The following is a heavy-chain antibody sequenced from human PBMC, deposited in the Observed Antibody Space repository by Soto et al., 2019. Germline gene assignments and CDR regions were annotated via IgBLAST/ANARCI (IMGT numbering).Heavy chain of an antibody. J-gene: IGHJ4*02. D-gene: IGHD6-6*01. CDR1: GGSVNSDNFY. CDR2: IYYTGST. V-gene: IGHV4-61*01. Sequence: SETPSLTCTVSGGSVNSDNFYWSWIRQPPGRGLEWIGYIYYTGSTNYNPSLKSRVTISIDTSRNQFSLKLSSVTAADTAVYYCAREFSNSPEAFDSWGQGSLVTVSS. CDR3: AREFSNSPEAFDS.